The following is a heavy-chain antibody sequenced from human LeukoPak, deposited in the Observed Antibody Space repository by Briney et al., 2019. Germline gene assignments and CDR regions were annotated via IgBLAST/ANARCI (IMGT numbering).Heavy chain of an antibody. Sequence: GGSLRLSCAASGFTFSSYAMSWVRQAPGKGLEWVSAISGSGGSTYYADSVKGRFTISGDNSKNTLYLQMNSLSAEDTAVYYCVYISMTTATTYSYWGQGTLVTVSS. V-gene: IGHV3-23*01. CDR2: ISGSGGST. D-gene: IGHD4-11*01. J-gene: IGHJ4*02. CDR3: VYISMTTATTYSY. CDR1: GFTFSSYA.